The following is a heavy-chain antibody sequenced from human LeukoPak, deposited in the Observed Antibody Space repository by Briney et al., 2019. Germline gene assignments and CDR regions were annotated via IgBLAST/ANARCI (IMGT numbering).Heavy chain of an antibody. Sequence: GASVKVSCKASGYTFTGYYMHWVRQAPGQGLEWMGQINPNSGGTNYAQKFQGRVTMTRDTSISTAYMELSRLRSDDTAVYYCARGAFGGTTYYMDVWGKGTTVTVSS. CDR2: INPNSGGT. J-gene: IGHJ6*03. V-gene: IGHV1-2*06. CDR3: ARGAFGGTTYYMDV. D-gene: IGHD1-7*01. CDR1: GYTFTGYY.